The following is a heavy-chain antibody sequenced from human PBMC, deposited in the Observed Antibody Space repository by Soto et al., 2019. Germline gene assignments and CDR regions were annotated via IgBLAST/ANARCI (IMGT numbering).Heavy chain of an antibody. D-gene: IGHD2-21*02. CDR2: ISAYNGNT. CDR1: GYTFTSYG. CDR3: ARDPCGGDCYSDWFDP. V-gene: IGHV1-18*01. Sequence: ASVKVSCKASGYTFTSYGIGWVRQAPGQGLEWMGWISAYNGNTNYAQKLQGRVTMTTDTSTSTAYMELRSLRSDDTAVYYCARDPCGGDCYSDWFDPWGQGTLVTVSS. J-gene: IGHJ5*02.